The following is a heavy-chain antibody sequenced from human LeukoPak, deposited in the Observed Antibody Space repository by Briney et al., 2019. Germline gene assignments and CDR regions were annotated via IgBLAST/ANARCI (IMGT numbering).Heavy chain of an antibody. J-gene: IGHJ4*02. CDR2: IYHSGST. Sequence: SETPSLTCTVSGYSISSGYYWGWIRQPPGKGLEWIGSIYHSGSTYYNPSLKSRVSISVDTSKNQFSLKLNSVTAADTAVYYCARGGSLPGGPPLWGQGTLVTVSS. CDR3: ARGGSLPGGPPL. CDR1: GYSISSGYY. D-gene: IGHD4-17*01. V-gene: IGHV4-38-2*02.